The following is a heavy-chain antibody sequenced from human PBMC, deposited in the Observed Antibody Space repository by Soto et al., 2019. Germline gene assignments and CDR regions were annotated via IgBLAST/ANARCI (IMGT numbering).Heavy chain of an antibody. J-gene: IGHJ3*02. Sequence: EVQLLESGGGLVQPGGSLRLSCAASGFTFSSYAMSWVRQAPGKGLEWVSAISGSGGSTYYADSVKGRFTISRDNSKNTLYLQMNSLRAEDTDVYYCAKVASYDYVWGSYRFSAFDIWGQGTMVTVSS. D-gene: IGHD3-16*02. CDR3: AKVASYDYVWGSYRFSAFDI. CDR2: ISGSGGST. V-gene: IGHV3-23*01. CDR1: GFTFSSYA.